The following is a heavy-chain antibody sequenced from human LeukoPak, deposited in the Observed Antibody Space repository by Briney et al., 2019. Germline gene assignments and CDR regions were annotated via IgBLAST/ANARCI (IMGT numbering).Heavy chain of an antibody. CDR3: ARRVNCSGGSCQFDY. Sequence: SETLSLTCTVSGGSISSSSYYWGWIRQPPGKGLEWIGSIYYSGKTYYNPSLKSRVSMSVDTSKNQFSPKLSSVTAADTAVYYCARRVNCSGGSCQFDYWGQGTLVSVSS. CDR2: IYYSGKT. CDR1: GGSISSSSYY. V-gene: IGHV4-39*01. J-gene: IGHJ4*02. D-gene: IGHD2-15*01.